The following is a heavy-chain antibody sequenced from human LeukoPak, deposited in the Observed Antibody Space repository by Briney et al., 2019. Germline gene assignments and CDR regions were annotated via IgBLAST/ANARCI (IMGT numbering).Heavy chain of an antibody. CDR2: ISSSGSSI. D-gene: IGHD3-22*01. Sequence: PGGSLRLSCAASGFTFDNYATSWVRQAPGKGLDCVAYISSSGSSIYYADSVKGRFTISRDNAKNSLYLQMSSLRAEDTAVYYCARGGFYDRSGYSDYWGQGTLVTVSS. CDR1: GFTFDNYA. CDR3: ARGGFYDRSGYSDY. V-gene: IGHV3-48*03. J-gene: IGHJ4*02.